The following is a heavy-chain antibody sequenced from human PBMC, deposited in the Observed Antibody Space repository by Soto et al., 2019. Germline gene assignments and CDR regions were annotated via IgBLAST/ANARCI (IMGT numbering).Heavy chain of an antibody. CDR1: GGSISSSSYY. J-gene: IGHJ4*02. V-gene: IGHV4-39*01. CDR3: AKFEVG. Sequence: QLQLQESGPGLVKPSETLSLTCTVSGGSISSSSYYWAWVRQPPGKGLEWIGSVYYSGTTYYNPSLKSRVTISGDTSKNQFSLKLSSVTAADTAVFYCAKFEVGWGQGTLVTVSS. CDR2: VYYSGTT.